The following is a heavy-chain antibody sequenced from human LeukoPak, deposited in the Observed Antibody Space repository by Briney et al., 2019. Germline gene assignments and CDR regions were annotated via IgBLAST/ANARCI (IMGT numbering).Heavy chain of an antibody. Sequence: SETLSLTCAVYGGSFSGYYWSWIRQPPGKGLEWIGEINHSGSTNYNPSLKSRVTISVDTSKNQFSLKLSSVTAADTAVYYCARLTRSPFDWFDPWGQGTLVTVSS. V-gene: IGHV4-34*01. CDR3: ARLTRSPFDWFDP. D-gene: IGHD2-15*01. CDR2: INHSGST. J-gene: IGHJ5*02. CDR1: GGSFSGYY.